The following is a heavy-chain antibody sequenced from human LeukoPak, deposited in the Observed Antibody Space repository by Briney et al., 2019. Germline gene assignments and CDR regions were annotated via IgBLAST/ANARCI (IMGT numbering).Heavy chain of an antibody. V-gene: IGHV4-59*08. CDR3: ARLVLGKSHAFDI. Sequence: SETLSLTCTLSRGSINKYYWTWIRQPPGKGLEWIGYVHYDGSTIYNPSLKSRVAISVDTSKNEFSMKLRSVTAADTAVYYCARLVLGKSHAFDIWGQGTMVTVSS. J-gene: IGHJ3*02. CDR1: RGSINKYY. CDR2: VHYDGST. D-gene: IGHD7-27*01.